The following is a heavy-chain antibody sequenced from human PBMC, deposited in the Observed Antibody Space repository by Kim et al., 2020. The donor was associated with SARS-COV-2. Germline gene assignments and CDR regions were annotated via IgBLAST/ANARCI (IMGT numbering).Heavy chain of an antibody. J-gene: IGHJ4*02. V-gene: IGHV1-46*01. Sequence: ASVKVSCKASGYIFTDYNIHWVRQVPGQGLEWMGIINPISGNTKYTQKFQGKVTMTRDTSTTTFYMELSSLRSDDTAVYYCARSDYRGNSAVAYWGQGTLVSVSS. CDR1: GYIFTDYN. CDR2: INPISGNT. CDR3: ARSDYRGNSAVAY. D-gene: IGHD2-21*01.